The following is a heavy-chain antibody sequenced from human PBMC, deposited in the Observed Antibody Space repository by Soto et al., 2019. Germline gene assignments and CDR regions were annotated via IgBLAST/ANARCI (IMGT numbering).Heavy chain of an antibody. J-gene: IGHJ4*02. CDR2: IFHSGAT. CDR1: GDSISSSHW. Sequence: QVQLQESGPGLVEPSGTLSLTSAVSGDSISSSHWWSWVRQSPGKGLEWIGEIFHSGATKYNPSLESRVTMSVDKSNNQLSLKLRSVTAADTAVYFCARRLERGDLPEGFEYWGQGTLATVSS. CDR3: ARRLERGDLPEGFEY. V-gene: IGHV4-4*02. D-gene: IGHD1-1*01.